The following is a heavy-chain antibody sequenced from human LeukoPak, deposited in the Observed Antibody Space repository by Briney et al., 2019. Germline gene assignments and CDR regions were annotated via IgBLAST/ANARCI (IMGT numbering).Heavy chain of an antibody. V-gene: IGHV4-59*08. CDR1: GDSISSYY. CDR3: ARRRASGFGELLDY. J-gene: IGHJ4*02. CDR2: IYNSGST. Sequence: SETLSLTCTVSGDSISSYYWTWIRQSPGKGLEWIGYIYNSGSTNYNPSLKSRVTISVDTSKNQFSLKLSSMTAADTAVYYCARRRASGFGELLDYWGQGTLVTVSS. D-gene: IGHD3-10*01.